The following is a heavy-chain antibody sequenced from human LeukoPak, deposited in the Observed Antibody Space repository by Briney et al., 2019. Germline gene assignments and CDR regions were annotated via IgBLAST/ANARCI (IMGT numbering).Heavy chain of an antibody. D-gene: IGHD3-10*01. J-gene: IGHJ4*02. V-gene: IGHV3-30*02. Sequence: GGSLTLSCAASGFTFSSYGMHWVRQAPGKGLEWVAFIRYDGSNKYYADSVKGRFIISRDNSKNTLYPQMNSLRAEDTAVYYCAKDQYYYGSGSSLDYWGQGTLVTVSS. CDR2: IRYDGSNK. CDR3: AKDQYYYGSGSSLDY. CDR1: GFTFSSYG.